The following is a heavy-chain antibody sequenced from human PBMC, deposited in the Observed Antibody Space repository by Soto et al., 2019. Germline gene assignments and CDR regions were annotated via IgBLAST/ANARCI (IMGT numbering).Heavy chain of an antibody. CDR2: ISGYNGDT. CDR3: AKKGQPPNYHYGLDV. J-gene: IGHJ6*02. Sequence: GVPVEVSSEECGFRFASSCRCSPRHAPGKSLEWMGWISGYNGDTNYAQKFQDRVSMTIDTSTGTAYMELRSLTSDDTAIYYCAKKGQPPNYHYGLDVWGQGTTVPVSS. V-gene: IGHV1-18*01. CDR1: GFRFASSC.